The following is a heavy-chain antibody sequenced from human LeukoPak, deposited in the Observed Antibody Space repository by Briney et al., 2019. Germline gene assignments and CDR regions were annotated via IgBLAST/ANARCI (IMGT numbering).Heavy chain of an antibody. Sequence: GGSLRLSCAASGFTFSNYWMTWVRQAPGKGLEWVANIKQDGSETFYVDSVKGRFTISRDNAKNSLYLQMNSLRAEDTAVYYCARESGSYGLDYWGQGTLVTVSS. D-gene: IGHD1-26*01. CDR2: IKQDGSET. V-gene: IGHV3-7*01. CDR3: ARESGSYGLDY. CDR1: GFTFSNYW. J-gene: IGHJ4*02.